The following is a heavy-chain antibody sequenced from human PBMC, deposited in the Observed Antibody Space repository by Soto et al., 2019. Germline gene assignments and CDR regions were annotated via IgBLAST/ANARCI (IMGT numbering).Heavy chain of an antibody. V-gene: IGHV1-69*13. CDR1: RVAFSKFI. Sequence: SVKVSCKASRVAFSKFIVTWVRQAPGLGLEWVGGIIPIFGTANYAQKFQGRVTITADESTSTSYMEVNNLRSEDTAVYYCAKVRYSSPMGYYYGMDVWGQGTTVTVYS. CDR2: IIPIFGTA. J-gene: IGHJ6*02. CDR3: AKVRYSSPMGYYYGMDV. D-gene: IGHD6-19*01.